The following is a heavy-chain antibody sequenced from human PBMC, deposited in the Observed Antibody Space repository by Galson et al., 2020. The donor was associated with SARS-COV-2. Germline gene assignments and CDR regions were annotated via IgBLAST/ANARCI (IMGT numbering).Heavy chain of an antibody. CDR1: GGSMNSGNFY. Sequence: SETLSLTCTVSGGSMNSGNFYWGWIRQPPGKGLEWICHSSFTGISNHNPSLMSRLTMSVDTSNNQFSLKLTSVTAADTAVYYCARELATGIQGPLGAFDIWGLGTMVIVSS. CDR3: ARELATGIQGPLGAFDI. J-gene: IGHJ3*02. CDR2: SSFTGIS. D-gene: IGHD1-1*01. V-gene: IGHV4-39*07.